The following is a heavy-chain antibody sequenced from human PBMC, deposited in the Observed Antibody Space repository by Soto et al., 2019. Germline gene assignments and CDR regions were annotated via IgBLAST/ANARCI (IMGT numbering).Heavy chain of an antibody. CDR2: ISSSGSTI. J-gene: IGHJ4*02. CDR3: ARDLSWLEQLVNFDY. V-gene: IGHV3-11*01. CDR1: GFTFSDYY. D-gene: IGHD6-6*01. Sequence: GSLRLSCAASGFTFSDYYMSWIRQAPGKGLEWVSYISSSGSTIYYADSVKGRFTISRDNAKNSLYLQMNSLRAEDTAVYYCARDLSWLEQLVNFDYWGQGTLVTVSS.